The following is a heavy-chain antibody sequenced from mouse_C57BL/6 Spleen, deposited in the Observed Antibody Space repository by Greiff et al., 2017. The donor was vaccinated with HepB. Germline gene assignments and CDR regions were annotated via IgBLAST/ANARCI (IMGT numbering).Heavy chain of an antibody. D-gene: IGHD1-1*01. Sequence: EVQLVESGGDLVKPGGSLKLSCAASGFTFSSYGMSWVRQTPDKRLEWVATISSGGSYTYYPDSVKGRFTISRDNAKNTLYLQMSSLKSEDTAMYYCARGGPAVVVPYAMDYWGQGTSVTVSS. CDR1: GFTFSSYG. V-gene: IGHV5-6*01. J-gene: IGHJ4*01. CDR3: ARGGPAVVVPYAMDY. CDR2: ISSGGSYT.